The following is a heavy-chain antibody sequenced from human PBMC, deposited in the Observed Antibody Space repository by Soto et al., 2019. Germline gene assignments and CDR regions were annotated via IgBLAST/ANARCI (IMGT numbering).Heavy chain of an antibody. J-gene: IGHJ6*02. CDR2: IVVGSGNT. D-gene: IGHD3-10*01. CDR3: AAYPYRWFGELGESHYYYYGMDV. CDR1: GFTFTSSA. Sequence: EASVKVSCKASGFTFTSSAVQWVRQVRGQRLEWIGWIVVGSGNTNYAQKFQERVTITRDMSTSTAYMELSSLRSEDTAVYYCAAYPYRWFGELGESHYYYYGMDVWG. V-gene: IGHV1-58*01.